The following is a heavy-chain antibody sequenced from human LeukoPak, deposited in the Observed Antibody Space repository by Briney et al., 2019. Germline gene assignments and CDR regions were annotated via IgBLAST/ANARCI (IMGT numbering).Heavy chain of an antibody. CDR1: GFTFSSYA. V-gene: IGHV3-23*01. CDR2: ISGSGGT. J-gene: IGHJ5*01. Sequence: GGSLRLSCAASGFTFSSYAASWVRQAPGRGLEWVSAISGSGGTYYIASVKGRFIVSRDNSRNTLYLQLNSLRAEDTAIYYCAKEDFRDHTTGFDSWGQGTLVTVSS. CDR3: AKEDFRDHTTGFDS. D-gene: IGHD1-1*01.